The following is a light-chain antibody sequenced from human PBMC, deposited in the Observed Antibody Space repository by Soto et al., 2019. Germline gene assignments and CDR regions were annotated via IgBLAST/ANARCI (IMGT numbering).Light chain of an antibody. V-gene: IGKV3D-15*01. CDR1: QTVSRS. CDR2: GAS. CDR3: QQYNNWPPWT. J-gene: IGKJ1*01. Sequence: EIVLTQSPGTLSLSPGERATLSCRASQTVSRSALAWYQQKPGQAPRLLIYGASNRATGIPARFSGSGSGKEFTLTISSLQSEDCAVYYCQQYNNWPPWTFGQGTKV.